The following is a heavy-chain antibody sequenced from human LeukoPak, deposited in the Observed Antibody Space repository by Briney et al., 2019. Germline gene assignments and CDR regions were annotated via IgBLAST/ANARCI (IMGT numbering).Heavy chain of an antibody. CDR1: GFTVSSNY. CDR2: IKQDGSEK. CDR3: ARLFPNRGSGIDY. J-gene: IGHJ4*02. Sequence: PGGSLRLSCTASGFTVSSNYMSWVRQAPGKGLEWVANIKQDGSEKYYVDSVKGRFTISRDNAKNSLYLQMNSLRAEDTAVYYCARLFPNRGSGIDYWGQGTLVTVSS. D-gene: IGHD3-10*01. V-gene: IGHV3-7*01.